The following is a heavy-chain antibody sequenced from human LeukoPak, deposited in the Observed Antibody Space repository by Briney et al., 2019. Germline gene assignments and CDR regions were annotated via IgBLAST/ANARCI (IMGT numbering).Heavy chain of an antibody. J-gene: IGHJ4*02. Sequence: SSETLSLTCTVSGGSISSYYWSWIRQPPGKGLEGIGYISYSGRTISTPSLKTPFTISVHTSKNQFSLNLSSVTAADTAVYYCARHTDSSGYSPFDYWGQGTLVTVSS. V-gene: IGHV4-59*08. D-gene: IGHD3-22*01. CDR2: ISYSGRT. CDR3: ARHTDSSGYSPFDY. CDR1: GGSISSYY.